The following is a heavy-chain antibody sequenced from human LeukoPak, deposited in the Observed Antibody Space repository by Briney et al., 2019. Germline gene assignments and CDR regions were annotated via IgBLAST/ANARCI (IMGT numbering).Heavy chain of an antibody. V-gene: IGHV3-23*01. CDR1: GFTFSSYA. CDR3: AKTRLPMTTVVYFNY. D-gene: IGHD4-23*01. J-gene: IGHJ4*02. CDR2: ISGSGGST. Sequence: TGGSLRLSCAASGFTFSSYAMSWVRQAPGKGLEWVSAISGSGGSTYYADSVKGRFTISRDNSKNTLYLQMNSLRAEDTAVYYCAKTRLPMTTVVYFNYWGQGTLVTVSS.